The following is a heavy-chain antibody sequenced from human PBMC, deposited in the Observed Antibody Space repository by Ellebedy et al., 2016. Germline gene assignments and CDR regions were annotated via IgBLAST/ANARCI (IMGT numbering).Heavy chain of an antibody. D-gene: IGHD6-13*01. CDR3: TRQKAGTFEF. CDR2: TYFRSKWFT. J-gene: IGHJ4*02. V-gene: IGHV6-1*01. Sequence: SQTLSLTCDISGDSVSSHTAAWHWIRQSPSRGLEWLGMTYFRSKWFTDYAISVLSRIAINSDTSENQFPLQLDSVTPDDTAVYYCTRQKAGTFEFWGQGTLVTVSS. CDR1: GDSVSSHTAA.